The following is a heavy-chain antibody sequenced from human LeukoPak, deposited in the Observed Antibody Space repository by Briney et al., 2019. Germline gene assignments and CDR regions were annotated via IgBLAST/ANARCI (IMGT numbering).Heavy chain of an antibody. D-gene: IGHD2/OR15-2a*01. Sequence: SETLSLTCTVSGGSISSYYWSWIRQPAGKGLEWIGRIYTSGSTNYNPPLKSRVTISLDTSKNQFSPNLTSVTAADTAVYYCARGRRAFYETRGSRFYYYMDVWGKGTTVIVPS. V-gene: IGHV4-4*07. J-gene: IGHJ6*03. CDR2: IYTSGST. CDR3: ARGRRAFYETRGSRFYYYMDV. CDR1: GGSISSYY.